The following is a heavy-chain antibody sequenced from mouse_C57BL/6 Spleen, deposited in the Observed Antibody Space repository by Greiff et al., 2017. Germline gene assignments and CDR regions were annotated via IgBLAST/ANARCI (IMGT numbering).Heavy chain of an antibody. J-gene: IGHJ2*01. CDR2: IHPNSGST. Sequence: QVQLQQSGAELVKPGASVKLSCKASGYTFTSYWMHWVKQRPGQGLEWIGMIHPNSGSTNYNEKFKSKATLTVDKSSSTAYMQLSSLKSEDSAVYYCARSRAYGSSFYFDYWGQGTTLTVSS. D-gene: IGHD1-1*01. CDR3: ARSRAYGSSFYFDY. CDR1: GYTFTSYW. V-gene: IGHV1-64*01.